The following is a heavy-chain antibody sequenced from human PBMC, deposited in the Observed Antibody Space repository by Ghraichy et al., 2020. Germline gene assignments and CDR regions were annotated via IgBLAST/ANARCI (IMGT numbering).Heavy chain of an antibody. J-gene: IGHJ6*02. V-gene: IGHV3-23*01. Sequence: GESLNISCVASGFTFRSYAMNWVRQAPGKGLEWVSAISSSGGSTHYADSVKGRFTISRDNSRNTLYLQMNSLRAEDTAVYYCAKGGGTYPYYEMDVWGQGTTVTVSS. CDR3: AKGGGTYPYYEMDV. CDR2: ISSSGGST. D-gene: IGHD1-26*01. CDR1: GFTFRSYA.